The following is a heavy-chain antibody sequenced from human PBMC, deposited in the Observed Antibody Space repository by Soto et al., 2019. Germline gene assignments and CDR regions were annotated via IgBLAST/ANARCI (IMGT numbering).Heavy chain of an antibody. CDR2: INSDGSST. CDR1: GFTFSSYW. Sequence: GGSLRLSCAASGFTFSSYWMHWVRQAPGKGLVWVSRINSDGSSTSYADSVKGRFTISRDNAKNTLYLQMNSLRAEDTAAYYCARGRRYREAFDIWGQGTMVTVSS. J-gene: IGHJ3*02. D-gene: IGHD1-1*01. CDR3: ARGRRYREAFDI. V-gene: IGHV3-74*01.